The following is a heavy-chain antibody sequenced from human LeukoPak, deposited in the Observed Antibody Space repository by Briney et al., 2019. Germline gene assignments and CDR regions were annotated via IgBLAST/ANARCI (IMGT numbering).Heavy chain of an antibody. CDR2: IYYSGST. J-gene: IGHJ3*02. D-gene: IGHD6-13*01. V-gene: IGHV4-31*03. CDR3: ARGSSSPAGRAFDI. CDR1: GGSISSGGYY. Sequence: KPSQTLSLTCTVSGGSISSGGYYWSWIRQHPGKGLEWIGYIYYSGSTYYNPSLKSRVTISVDTSKNQFSLELSSVTAADTAVYYCARGSSSPAGRAFDIWGQGTMVTVSS.